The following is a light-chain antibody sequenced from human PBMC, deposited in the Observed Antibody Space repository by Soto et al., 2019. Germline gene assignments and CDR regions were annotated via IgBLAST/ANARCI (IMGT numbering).Light chain of an antibody. CDR1: SSDVGSYNL. CDR2: EVS. Sequence: QSALTQPASVSGSPGQSITISCTGTSSDVGSYNLVSWYQQHPGKAPKVMIYEVSKRPSGVSNRFSGSKSGNTASLTISGLQAEDEAEYYCCSYAGEITVVVFGGGTKLTVL. CDR3: CSYAGEITVVV. J-gene: IGLJ2*01. V-gene: IGLV2-23*02.